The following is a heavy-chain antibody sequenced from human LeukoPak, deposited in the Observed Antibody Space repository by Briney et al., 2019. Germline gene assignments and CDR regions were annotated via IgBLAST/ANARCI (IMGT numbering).Heavy chain of an antibody. Sequence: GGSLRLSCAASGFTFSTSWMRWVRQAPGKGLVWISRMNSDGRTLNYADSVKGRFTIARDNAKNTLYLQMNSLTDDDTAVYYCAVAGYYRFDYWGQGSLVTVAS. V-gene: IGHV3-74*01. CDR3: AVAGYYRFDY. J-gene: IGHJ4*02. CDR1: GFTFSTSW. CDR2: MNSDGRTL. D-gene: IGHD3-10*01.